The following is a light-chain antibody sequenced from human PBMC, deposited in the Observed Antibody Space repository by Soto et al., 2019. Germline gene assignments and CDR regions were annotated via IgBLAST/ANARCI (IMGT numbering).Light chain of an antibody. J-gene: IGLJ1*01. V-gene: IGLV2-14*01. CDR2: EDS. CDR3: SSYTSSSPPYV. CDR1: SSDVGGYNY. Sequence: QSALTQPASVSGSPGQSITISCTGTSSDVGGYNYVSWYQQHPGKAPKLMIYEDSNRPSGVSNRFSGSKSGNTASLTISGLQAEDEADYYCSSYTSSSPPYVFGTGTKLTVL.